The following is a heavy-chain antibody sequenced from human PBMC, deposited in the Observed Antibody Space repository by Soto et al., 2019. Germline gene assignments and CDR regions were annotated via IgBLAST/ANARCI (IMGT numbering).Heavy chain of an antibody. V-gene: IGHV1-8*01. CDR1: GYTFTSYD. D-gene: IGHD4-4*01. CDR3: ARAPLQGNWFDP. Sequence: EASVKVSCKASGYTFTSYDINWVRQATGQGLEWMGWMNPNSGNTGYAQKFQGRVTMTRNTSTSTVYMELSSLRSEDTAVYYCARAPLQGNWFDPWGQGTLVTVSS. CDR2: MNPNSGNT. J-gene: IGHJ5*02.